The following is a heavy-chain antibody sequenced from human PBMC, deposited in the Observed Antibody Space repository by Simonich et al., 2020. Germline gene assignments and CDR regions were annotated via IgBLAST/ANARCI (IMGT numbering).Heavy chain of an antibody. D-gene: IGHD1-1*01. CDR2: INHSGST. V-gene: IGHV4-34*01. CDR3: ARHLQLGPFDY. Sequence: QVQLQQWGAGLLKPSETLSLTCAVYGGSFSGYYWSWIRQPPGKGLEWIGEINHSGSTNYHPSLKRRVTISVDTSKNQFSLKLSSVTAADTAVYYCARHLQLGPFDYWGQGTLVTVSS. J-gene: IGHJ4*02. CDR1: GGSFSGYY.